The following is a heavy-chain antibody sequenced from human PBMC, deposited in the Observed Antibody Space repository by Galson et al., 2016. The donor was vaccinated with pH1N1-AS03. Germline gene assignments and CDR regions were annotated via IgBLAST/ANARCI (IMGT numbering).Heavy chain of an antibody. V-gene: IGHV1-2*04. Sequence: SVKVSCKASGYTFTGFSINWVRQAPGQGLELMGWINPKSGVTNYAQKFQAWVTMTRDTSTSTAYLELTGPKSDDTAVYYCARGPRGPCRSATCPIAYYFGMDVWGQGTTVIVSS. J-gene: IGHJ6*02. CDR2: INPKSGVT. CDR3: ARGPRGPCRSATCPIAYYFGMDV. CDR1: GYTFTGFS. D-gene: IGHD2-2*01.